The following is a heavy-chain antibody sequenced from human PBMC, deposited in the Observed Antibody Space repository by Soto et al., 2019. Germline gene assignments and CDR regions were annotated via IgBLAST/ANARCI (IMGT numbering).Heavy chain of an antibody. Sequence: VQLVESGGGLVKPGGSLRLSCASSGFTFSDHYMSWIRRSPGKGLEFLSYISPRTTYKNYADSVKGRFTISRDNAKNSLYLQLNSLGAEDTAIYYCSRGGGGGLFDLWGQGTFVTVSS. CDR2: ISPRTTYK. CDR3: SRGGGGGLFDL. J-gene: IGHJ4*02. CDR1: GFTFSDHY. V-gene: IGHV3-11*06. D-gene: IGHD2-21*01.